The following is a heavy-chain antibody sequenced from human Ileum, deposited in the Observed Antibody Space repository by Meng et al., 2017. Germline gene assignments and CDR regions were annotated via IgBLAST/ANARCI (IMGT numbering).Heavy chain of an antibody. J-gene: IGHJ3*01. Sequence: QVQLQESGPRLVQPSGTLPLTCAVSGVSISSRQWWSWVRQPPGKGLEWIGEVYQSGSTNPNPSFNGRVTISLDRSMNQFSLQLSSMTAADTAIYYCVNQNDAIVFDVWGQGTMVTVSS. V-gene: IGHV4-4*02. CDR1: GVSISSRQW. CDR2: VYQSGST. CDR3: VNQNDAIVFDV. D-gene: IGHD1-14*01.